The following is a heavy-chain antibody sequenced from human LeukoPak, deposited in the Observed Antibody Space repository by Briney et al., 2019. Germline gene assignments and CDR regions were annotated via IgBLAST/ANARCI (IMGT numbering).Heavy chain of an antibody. CDR2: ISYDGSNK. J-gene: IGHJ4*02. CDR1: GFTFSSYA. CDR3: ASGRRVGMADLPVFDF. V-gene: IGHV3-30*04. Sequence: PGRSLRLSCAASGFTFSSYAMHWVRQAPGKGLEWVAVISYDGSNKYYADSVKGRFTISRDNSKNTLYLQMNSLRAEDTAVYYCASGRRVGMADLPVFDFWGQGTRVTVSS. D-gene: IGHD5-24*01.